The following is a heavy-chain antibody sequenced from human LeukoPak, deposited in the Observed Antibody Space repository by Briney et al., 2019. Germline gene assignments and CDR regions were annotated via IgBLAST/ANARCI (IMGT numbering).Heavy chain of an antibody. J-gene: IGHJ5*02. Sequence: SSETLSLTCTVSGGSMRSSNFYWGWIRQPPGKGLEWIGNINYSGPTYYNPSVKSRVTLSVDVSKNRFSLHLTSVTAADTALYFCARTHYDSLGWFDPWGQGIQVIVSS. CDR3: ARTHYDSLGWFDP. CDR1: GGSMRSSNFY. V-gene: IGHV4-39*07. CDR2: INYSGPT. D-gene: IGHD3-22*01.